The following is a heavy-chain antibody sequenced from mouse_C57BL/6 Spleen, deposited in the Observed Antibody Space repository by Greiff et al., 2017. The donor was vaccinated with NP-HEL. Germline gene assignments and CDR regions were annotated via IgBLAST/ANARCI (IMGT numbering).Heavy chain of an antibody. Sequence: VQLQQSGTELVKPGASVKLSCKASGYTFTSYWMHWVKQRPGQGLEWIGNINPSNGGTNYNEKFKSKATLTVDKSSSTAYMQLSSLTSEDSAVYYCARSIPYYYGSSYDAMDYWGQGTSVTVSS. CDR2: INPSNGGT. CDR1: GYTFTSYW. CDR3: ARSIPYYYGSSYDAMDY. D-gene: IGHD1-1*01. V-gene: IGHV1-53*01. J-gene: IGHJ4*01.